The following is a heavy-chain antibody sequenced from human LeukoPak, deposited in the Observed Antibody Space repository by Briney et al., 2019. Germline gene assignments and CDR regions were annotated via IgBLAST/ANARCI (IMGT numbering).Heavy chain of an antibody. CDR2: IHPSDSTT. D-gene: IGHD3/OR15-3a*01. Sequence: ASVKVSCKASGDTFTSYSMHWVRQAPGQGLEWMGRIHPSDSTTLYAQKFQGRVTMTRDTSTSTVYMDLSSLGSDDTAMYYCARGNTGSIKGGWTGMGHWGQGTLVTVFS. CDR3: ARGNTGSIKGGWTGMGH. V-gene: IGHV1-46*01. CDR1: GDTFTSYS. J-gene: IGHJ4*02.